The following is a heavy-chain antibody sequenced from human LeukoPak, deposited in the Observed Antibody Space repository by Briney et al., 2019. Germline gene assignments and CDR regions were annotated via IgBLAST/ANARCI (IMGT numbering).Heavy chain of an antibody. CDR1: GYTFTSYG. J-gene: IGHJ5*02. V-gene: IGHV1-18*01. CDR2: ISAYNDNT. D-gene: IGHD3-10*01. Sequence: GASVKVSCKASGYTFTSYGISWVRQAPGQGLEWMGWISAYNDNTNYAQKLQGRVTMTTDTSTSTAYMELRSLRSDDTAVYYCARESGSGSYYRTMPYNWFDPWGQGTLVTVSS. CDR3: ARESGSGSYYRTMPYNWFDP.